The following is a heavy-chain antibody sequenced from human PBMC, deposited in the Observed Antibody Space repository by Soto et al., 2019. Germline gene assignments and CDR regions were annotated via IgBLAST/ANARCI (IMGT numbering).Heavy chain of an antibody. V-gene: IGHV1-69*06. J-gene: IGHJ6*02. D-gene: IGHD2-21*01. CDR3: ARAEVEMSNPLYYYGMDV. Sequence: SVKVSCKASGGTFSSYAISWVRQAPGQGLEWMGGIIPIFGTANYAQKFQGRVTITADKSTSTAYMELSSLRSEDTAVYYCARAEVEMSNPLYYYGMDVWGQGTTVTVS. CDR2: IIPIFGTA. CDR1: GGTFSSYA.